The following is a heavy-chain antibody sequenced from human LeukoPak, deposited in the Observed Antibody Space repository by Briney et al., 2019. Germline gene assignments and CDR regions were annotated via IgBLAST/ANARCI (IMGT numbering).Heavy chain of an antibody. Sequence: PGGSLRLTCAASGFTFSDYYMSWIRQAPGKGLEWVSYISSSSSYTNYADSVKGRFTISRDNAKNSLYLQMNRLRAEDTAVYYCARDDCSSTSCYGWGYYYYGMDVWGQGTTVTVSS. CDR2: ISSSSSYT. J-gene: IGHJ6*02. CDR1: GFTFSDYY. D-gene: IGHD2-2*01. CDR3: ARDDCSSTSCYGWGYYYYGMDV. V-gene: IGHV3-11*05.